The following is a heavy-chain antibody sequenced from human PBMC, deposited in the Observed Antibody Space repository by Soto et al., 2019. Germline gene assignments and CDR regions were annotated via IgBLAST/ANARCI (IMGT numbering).Heavy chain of an antibody. D-gene: IGHD3-10*01. Sequence: QVQLVQSGAEVKTPGSSVKVSCKASGGTLSDYAISWVRQAPGQGLEWVGGIMPTDDSANYAQNFQGRLSIFADESTSTANLELSSLRSDDTAVYYCAVAEVRELMAQEASGMAVWGQGTTVIVSS. CDR2: IMPTDDSA. V-gene: IGHV1-69*01. CDR3: AVAEVRELMAQEASGMAV. CDR1: GGTLSDYA. J-gene: IGHJ6*02.